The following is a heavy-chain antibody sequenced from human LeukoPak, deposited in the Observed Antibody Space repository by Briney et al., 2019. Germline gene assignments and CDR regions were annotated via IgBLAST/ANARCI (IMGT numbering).Heavy chain of an antibody. CDR1: GFTFSSYA. CDR2: ISGSGGST. J-gene: IGHJ5*02. D-gene: IGHD3-10*01. V-gene: IGHV3-23*01. Sequence: GGSLRLSCAASGFTFSSYAMSWVRQAPGKGLEWVSAISGSGGSTYYADSVKGRFTISRDNSKNTLYLQMNSLRAEDTALYHCARAYGSGSYYWFDPWGQGTLVTVSS. CDR3: ARAYGSGSYYWFDP.